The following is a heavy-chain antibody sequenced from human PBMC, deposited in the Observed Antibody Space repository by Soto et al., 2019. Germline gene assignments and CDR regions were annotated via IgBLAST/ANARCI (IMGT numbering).Heavy chain of an antibody. Sequence: SETLSLTCTVSGGSISSSSYYWGWIRQPPGKGLEWIGSIYYSGSTYYNPSLKSRVTISVDTSKNQFSLKLSSVTAADTAVYYCASPRVPNDAFDIWGQGTMVTVSS. CDR2: IYYSGST. J-gene: IGHJ3*02. CDR3: ASPRVPNDAFDI. V-gene: IGHV4-39*01. CDR1: GGSISSSSYY.